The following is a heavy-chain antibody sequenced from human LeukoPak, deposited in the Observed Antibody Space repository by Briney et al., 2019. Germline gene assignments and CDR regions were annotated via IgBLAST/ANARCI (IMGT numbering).Heavy chain of an antibody. D-gene: IGHD2-21*02. CDR1: GGSFSGYY. J-gene: IGHJ4*02. Sequence: PSETLSLTCAVYGGSFSGYYWSWIRQPPGKGLEWIGEINHSGSTNYNPSLKSRVTISVDTSKSQFSLKLSSVTAADTAVYYCARKASGDCGGDCYQGFDYWGQGTLVTVSS. CDR2: INHSGST. CDR3: ARKASGDCGGDCYQGFDY. V-gene: IGHV4-34*01.